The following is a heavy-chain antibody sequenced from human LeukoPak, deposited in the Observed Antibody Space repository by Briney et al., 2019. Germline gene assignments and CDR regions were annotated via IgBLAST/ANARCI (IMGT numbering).Heavy chain of an antibody. CDR3: ATPNGFSYGFFDS. CDR2: TYSSVST. D-gene: IGHD5-18*01. CDR1: GGSISSYY. V-gene: IGHV4-4*07. Sequence: SETLSLTCTISGGSISSYYWSWIRQPAGKGLEWIGRTYSSVSTHYNPSLKSRVSISLDTSKNQFSLKLTSVTAADTAVYYCATPNGFSYGFFDSWGQGILVTVSS. J-gene: IGHJ4*02.